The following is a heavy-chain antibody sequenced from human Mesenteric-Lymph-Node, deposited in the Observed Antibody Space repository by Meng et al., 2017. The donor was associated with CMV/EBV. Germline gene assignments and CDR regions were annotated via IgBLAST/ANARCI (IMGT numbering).Heavy chain of an antibody. CDR3: ARGYYGSGSYFDY. J-gene: IGHJ4*02. V-gene: IGHV3-53*01. D-gene: IGHD3-10*01. Sequence: GESLKISCAASGFIFSDYYMSWVRQAPGKGLEWVSVIYSGGTTFYADSVKGRFTISRDISKNMVYLQMNSLRAEDTAVYHCARGYYGSGSYFDYWGQGTLVTVSS. CDR1: GFIFSDYY. CDR2: IYSGGTT.